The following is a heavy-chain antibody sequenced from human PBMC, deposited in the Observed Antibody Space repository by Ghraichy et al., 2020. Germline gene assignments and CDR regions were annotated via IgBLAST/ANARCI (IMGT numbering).Heavy chain of an antibody. CDR2: INHSGST. D-gene: IGHD3-3*01. CDR3: ARNSPNYYDFWSGYLYLDYYGMDV. CDR1: GGSFSGYY. J-gene: IGHJ6*02. V-gene: IGHV4-34*01. Sequence: SETLSLTCAVYGGSFSGYYWSWIRQPPGKGLEWIGEINHSGSTNYNPSLKSRVTISVDTSKNQFSLKLTSVTAADTAVYYCARNSPNYYDFWSGYLYLDYYGMDVWGQGTTVTVSS.